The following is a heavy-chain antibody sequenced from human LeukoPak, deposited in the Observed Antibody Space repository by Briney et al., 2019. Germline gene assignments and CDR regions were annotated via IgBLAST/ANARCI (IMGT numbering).Heavy chain of an antibody. D-gene: IGHD3-22*01. J-gene: IGHJ4*02. Sequence: GGSLRLSCAASGFTFSSYAMSWVRQAPGKGLEWVGFIRSKAYGGTTEYAASVKGRFTISRDDSKSIAYLQMNSLKTEDTAVYYCTRTYYYDSSGEYYFDYWGQGTLVTVSS. CDR1: GFTFSSYA. CDR3: TRTYYYDSSGEYYFDY. V-gene: IGHV3-49*04. CDR2: IRSKAYGGTT.